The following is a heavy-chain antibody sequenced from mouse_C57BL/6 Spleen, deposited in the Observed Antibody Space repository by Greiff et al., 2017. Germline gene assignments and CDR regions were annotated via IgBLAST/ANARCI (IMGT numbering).Heavy chain of an antibody. D-gene: IGHD1-1*01. CDR3: ARYGLRREAMDY. CDR2: IRNKANGYTT. V-gene: IGHV7-3*01. CDR1: GFTFTDYY. J-gene: IGHJ4*01. Sequence: EVQVVESGGGLVQPGGSLSLSCAASGFTFTDYYMRWVRQPPGKALEWLGFIRNKANGYTTAYSASVQGRFTISRDNSQSILYLQMNALRAEDSATYYCARYGLRREAMDYWGQGTTVTVSS.